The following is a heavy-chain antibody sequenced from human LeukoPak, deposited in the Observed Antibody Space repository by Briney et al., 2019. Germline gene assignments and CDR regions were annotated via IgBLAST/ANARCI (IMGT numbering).Heavy chain of an antibody. D-gene: IGHD3-9*01. J-gene: IGHJ4*02. CDR1: GFTFSSYS. CDR3: ARWDDLFLIDF. Sequence: GGSLRLSCAASGFTFSSYSMNWVRQAPGKGLEWVSSISSSSSYIYYADSVKGRFTISRDNAKNSLDLQMNSLRAEDTAVYYCARWDDLFLIDFWGQGTLVTVSS. CDR2: ISSSSSYI. V-gene: IGHV3-21*01.